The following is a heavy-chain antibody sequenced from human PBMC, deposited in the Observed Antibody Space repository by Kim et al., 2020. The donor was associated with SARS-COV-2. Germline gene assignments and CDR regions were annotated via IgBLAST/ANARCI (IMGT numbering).Heavy chain of an antibody. Sequence: GGSLRLSCVASGFTFGNSAMTWVRQAPGKGLEWVSHISSSGYSTYYADSVKGRFTISRDNSKNTLYLEVNNLRVEDTAVYYCAKRGFYGNDAFDIWGQGT. CDR2: ISSSGYST. J-gene: IGHJ3*02. D-gene: IGHD1-1*01. CDR3: AKRGFYGNDAFDI. V-gene: IGHV3-23*01. CDR1: GFTFGNSA.